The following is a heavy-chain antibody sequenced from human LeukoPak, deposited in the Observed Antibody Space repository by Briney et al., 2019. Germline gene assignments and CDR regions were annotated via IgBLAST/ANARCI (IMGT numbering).Heavy chain of an antibody. V-gene: IGHV3-30*02. CDR3: AKGRWDPGYYFEY. D-gene: IGHD1-26*01. J-gene: IGHJ4*02. Sequence: PGGSLRLSCAASGFTFSHYGMHWVRQIPGKGLEWVAFIQYDAINEYYADSVKGRFSISRDNSKNTLYVQMNSLRAEDTAVYYCAKGRWDPGYYFEYWGQGTLVTVSS. CDR2: IQYDAINE. CDR1: GFTFSHYG.